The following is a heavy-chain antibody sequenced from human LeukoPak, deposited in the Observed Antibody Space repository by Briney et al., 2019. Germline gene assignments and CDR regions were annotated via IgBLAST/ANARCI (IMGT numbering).Heavy chain of an antibody. D-gene: IGHD6-13*01. CDR3: ARGRGSSSH. CDR1: GFTFSSYA. J-gene: IGHJ4*02. CDR2: ISSNGGST. Sequence: GGSLRLSCAASGFTFSSYAMPWVRQAPGKGLEYVSAISSNGGSTYYANSVKGRFTISRDNSKNTLYLQMGSLRAEDMAVYYCARGRGSSSHWGQGTLVTVSS. V-gene: IGHV3-64*01.